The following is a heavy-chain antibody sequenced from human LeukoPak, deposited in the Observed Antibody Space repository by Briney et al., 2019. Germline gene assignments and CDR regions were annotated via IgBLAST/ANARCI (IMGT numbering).Heavy chain of an antibody. D-gene: IGHD3-3*01. CDR1: GFTFSSYA. V-gene: IGHV3-23*01. CDR2: ISGSGGST. J-gene: IGHJ4*02. CDR3: AKENYDFWSASGY. Sequence: PGGSLRLSCAASGFTFSSYAMSWVRHAQGKGLEWVSGISGSGGSTYYADSVKGRFTISRDNSKNTLYLKLNTLRAKDTAVYYCAKENYDFWSASGYWGQGTLVTVSS.